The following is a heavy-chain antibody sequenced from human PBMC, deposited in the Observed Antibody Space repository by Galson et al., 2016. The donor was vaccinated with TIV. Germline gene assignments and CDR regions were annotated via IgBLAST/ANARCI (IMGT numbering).Heavy chain of an antibody. Sequence: SLRLSCAGFGFPFIHYSVNWVRQAPGKGLEWVASVSSSGRFLYYADSVKGRFTISKDNAKNSLNLQMNSLRVEDTAVYDCARCGQWSTYYFDYWGQGTLVTVSS. CDR1: GFPFIHYS. J-gene: IGHJ4*02. V-gene: IGHV3-21*01. CDR2: VSSSGRFL. CDR3: ARCGQWSTYYFDY. D-gene: IGHD2-15*01.